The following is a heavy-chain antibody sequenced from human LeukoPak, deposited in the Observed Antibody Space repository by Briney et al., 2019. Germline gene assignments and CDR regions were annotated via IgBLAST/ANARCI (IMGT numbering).Heavy chain of an antibody. CDR2: VNPNTGDS. J-gene: IGHJ2*01. CDR3: ASPRPEWGSWNLDL. D-gene: IGHD1-26*01. V-gene: IGHV1-2*02. Sequence: ASVKVCFTSSGYTFTAYFIHWVRQAPGQGLGWMGCVNPNTGDSRYEEEFQGRVSMTRYTAINTAYMQLSRLPSAEPAVYYCASPRPEWGSWNLDLWGRGSLVTVS. CDR1: GYTFTAYF.